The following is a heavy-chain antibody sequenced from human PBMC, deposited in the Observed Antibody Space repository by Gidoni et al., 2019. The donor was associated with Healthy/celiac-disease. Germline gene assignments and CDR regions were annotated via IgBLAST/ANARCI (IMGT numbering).Heavy chain of an antibody. J-gene: IGHJ4*02. Sequence: QVQLQQWGAGLLKPSDTLSLTCAVYAGSFSGSYWSWIRQPPGKGLEWIGEINHSGSTNYNPYLKSRVTRSVDTSKNQFSLKLSSGTAEDTAGYYCARFKRSYDFWSGYAYCDYWGQGTLVTVSS. V-gene: IGHV4-34*01. CDR3: ARFKRSYDFWSGYAYCDY. CDR1: AGSFSGSY. D-gene: IGHD3-3*01. CDR2: INHSGST.